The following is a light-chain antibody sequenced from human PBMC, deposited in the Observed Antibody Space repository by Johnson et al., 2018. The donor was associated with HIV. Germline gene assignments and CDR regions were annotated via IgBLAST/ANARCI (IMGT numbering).Light chain of an antibody. V-gene: IGLV1-51*01. Sequence: QPVLTQPPSVSAAPGQKVTISCSGSSSNIGNNYLSWYQQLPGTAPKLLIYDNNKRPSGLPDRFSGSKSGPSATLGITGLQTGDEADYYCGTWDSSLTTYVFGTGTKVTVL. CDR2: DNN. CDR1: SSNIGNNY. J-gene: IGLJ1*01. CDR3: GTWDSSLTTYV.